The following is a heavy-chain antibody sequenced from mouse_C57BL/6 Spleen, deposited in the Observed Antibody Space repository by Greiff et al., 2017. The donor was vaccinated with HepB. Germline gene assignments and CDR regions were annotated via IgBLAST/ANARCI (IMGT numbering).Heavy chain of an antibody. V-gene: IGHV1-82*01. CDR3: ATVYDYDAWFCY. D-gene: IGHD2-4*01. Sequence: VQLQQSGPELVKPGASVKISCKASGYAFSSSWMNWVKQRPGKGLEWIGRIYPGDGDTNYNGKFKGKATLTADKSSSTAYMQLSSRTSEDSAVYFCATVYDYDAWFCYWGQGTLVTVSA. CDR2: IYPGDGDT. J-gene: IGHJ3*01. CDR1: GYAFSSSW.